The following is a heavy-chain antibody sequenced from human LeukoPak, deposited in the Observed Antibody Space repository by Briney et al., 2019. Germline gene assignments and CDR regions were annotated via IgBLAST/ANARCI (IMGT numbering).Heavy chain of an antibody. Sequence: SETLSLTCTVSGGSISSSSYYWGWIRQPPGKGLEWIGSIYYSGSTYYNPSLKSRVTISVDTSKNQFSLKLSSVTAADTAVYYCAGRDGYNLVWYLRGSETNNWFDPWGQGTLVTVSS. J-gene: IGHJ5*02. CDR3: AGRDGYNLVWYLRGSETNNWFDP. V-gene: IGHV4-39*01. D-gene: IGHD5-24*01. CDR1: GGSISSSSYY. CDR2: IYYSGST.